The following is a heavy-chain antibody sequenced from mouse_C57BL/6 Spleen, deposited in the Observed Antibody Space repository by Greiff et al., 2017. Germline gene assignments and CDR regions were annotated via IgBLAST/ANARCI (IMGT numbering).Heavy chain of an antibody. J-gene: IGHJ1*03. Sequence: QVQLQQPGAELVMPGASVKLSCKASGYTFTSYWMHWVKQRPGQGLEWIGEIDPSDSYTNYNQKFKGKSTLTVDKSSSTAYMQLSSLTSEDSAVYYGARGGGGYFEVWGTGTTVTVSS. CDR3: ARGGGGYFEV. CDR1: GYTFTSYW. CDR2: IDPSDSYT. V-gene: IGHV1-69*01.